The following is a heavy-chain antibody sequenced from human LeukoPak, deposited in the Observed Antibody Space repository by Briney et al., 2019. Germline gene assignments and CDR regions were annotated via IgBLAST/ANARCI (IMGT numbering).Heavy chain of an antibody. D-gene: IGHD7-27*01. V-gene: IGHV4-59*01. CDR1: GGSISSYY. J-gene: IGHJ3*02. CDR3: ARELGIGDAFDI. Sequence: SETLSLTCTVSGGSISSYYWSWIRQPPGKGLEWIGYIYYSGSTNYNPSLKSRVTTSVDTSKNQFSLKLSSVTAADTAVYYCARELGIGDAFDIWGQGTMVTVSS. CDR2: IYYSGST.